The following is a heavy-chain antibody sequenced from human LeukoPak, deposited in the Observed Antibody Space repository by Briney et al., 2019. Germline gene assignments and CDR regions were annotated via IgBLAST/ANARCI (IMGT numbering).Heavy chain of an antibody. V-gene: IGHV4-59*01. J-gene: IGHJ4*02. CDR3: AISTYYDFWSGYPLDY. D-gene: IGHD3-3*01. Sequence: PSETLSLTCTVSGGSISSYYWSWIRQPPGKGLEWIGYIYYSGSTNYNPSLKSRVTISVDTSKNQFSLKLSSVTAADTAVYYCAISTYYDFWSGYPLDYWAREPWSPSPQ. CDR2: IYYSGST. CDR1: GGSISSYY.